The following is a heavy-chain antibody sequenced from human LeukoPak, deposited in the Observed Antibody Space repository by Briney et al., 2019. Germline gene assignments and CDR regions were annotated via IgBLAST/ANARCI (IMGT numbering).Heavy chain of an antibody. V-gene: IGHV3-23*01. D-gene: IGHD3-22*01. CDR2: TSSSGETT. CDR1: GFTFSSYA. J-gene: IGHJ4*02. CDR3: AKDRPNYYGTNGHYYRRDGDC. Sequence: GGSLRLSCVASGFTFSSYAMSWVRQAAGKGLEWVSSTSSSGETTYYADSVKGRVTISRDNSRSTLYLQMNSLRAEDTAVYYCAKDRPNYYGTNGHYYRRDGDCWGQGTLVTVSS.